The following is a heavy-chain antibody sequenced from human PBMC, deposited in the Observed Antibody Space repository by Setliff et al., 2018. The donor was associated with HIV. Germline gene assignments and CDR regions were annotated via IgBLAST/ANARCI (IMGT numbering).Heavy chain of an antibody. CDR3: ARDHYGDVWGTYRPDAFDV. V-gene: IGHV4-34*01. Sequence: PSETLSLTCAVYNGSFSGYYWSWIRQPPGKGLEWIGEINHSGSTNYKPSLKSRVTISVDTSKNQFSLKLSSVTAADMALYYCARDHYGDVWGTYRPDAFDVWGQGTMVTVSS. D-gene: IGHD3-16*02. CDR2: INHSGST. J-gene: IGHJ3*01. CDR1: NGSFSGYY.